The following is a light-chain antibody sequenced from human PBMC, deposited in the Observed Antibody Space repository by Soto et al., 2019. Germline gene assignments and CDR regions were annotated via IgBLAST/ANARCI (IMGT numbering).Light chain of an antibody. J-gene: IGKJ1*01. CDR1: QSVSSIF. V-gene: IGKV3-20*01. CDR2: GAS. Sequence: EIVLTQSPGTLSLSPGERATLSCRASQSVSSIFLAWYQHKPGQAPRLLIYGASTRATGIPDRFSGNGSGTDFILTISRLEPEDFAVYYCQQYGSSPRTFGHGTRVEIK. CDR3: QQYGSSPRT.